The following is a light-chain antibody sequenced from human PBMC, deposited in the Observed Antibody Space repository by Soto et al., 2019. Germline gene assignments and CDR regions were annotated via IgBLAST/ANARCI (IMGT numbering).Light chain of an antibody. Sequence: DIQITQSPSSLSASVGDRVTITCRASQSISSYLNWYQQKPGKAPKLLIYAASSLQSGVPSRFSGSGSGTEFTLTISSLQPDDFATYFCQQSYSTPTITFGQGTRLEIK. J-gene: IGKJ5*01. CDR2: AAS. CDR1: QSISSY. CDR3: QQSYSTPTIT. V-gene: IGKV1-39*01.